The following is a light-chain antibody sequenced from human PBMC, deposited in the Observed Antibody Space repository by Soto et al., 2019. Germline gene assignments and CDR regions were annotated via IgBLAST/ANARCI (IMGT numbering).Light chain of an antibody. Sequence: VVLTQSPGTLSLSPGERATLSCRASQRVSSNYLAWYQQKPGQAPRLLIYGASSRATGIPDRFSGSGSGTDFTLTISRLEAEDCAVYYCQQYGSSPFSFGGGTKVEI. CDR3: QQYGSSPFS. CDR1: QRVSSNY. J-gene: IGKJ4*01. CDR2: GAS. V-gene: IGKV3-20*01.